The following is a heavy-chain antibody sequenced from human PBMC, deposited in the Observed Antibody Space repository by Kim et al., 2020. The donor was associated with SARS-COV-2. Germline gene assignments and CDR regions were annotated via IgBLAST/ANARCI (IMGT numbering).Heavy chain of an antibody. Sequence: ASVKVSCKASGYTFTSYYMHWVRQAPGQGLEWMGIINPSGGSTSYAQKFQGRVTMTRDTSTSTVYMELSSLRSEDTAVYYCASTLRAVAGLDYWGQGTLVTVSS. CDR1: GYTFTSYY. D-gene: IGHD6-19*01. J-gene: IGHJ4*02. CDR2: INPSGGST. V-gene: IGHV1-46*01. CDR3: ASTLRAVAGLDY.